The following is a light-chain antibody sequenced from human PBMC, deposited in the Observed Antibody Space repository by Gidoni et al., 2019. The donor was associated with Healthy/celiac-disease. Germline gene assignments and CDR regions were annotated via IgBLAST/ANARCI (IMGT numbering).Light chain of an antibody. CDR1: NIGSKS. Sequence: SHVLTKPPSVSMAPGKTARITCGGNNIGSKSVNWYQQTPGQAPVLVIYYDSDRPSGIPERFSGSNSGNTATLTISRVEAGDEAYYYCQVWDSSSDHLVVFGGGTKLTVL. CDR2: YDS. J-gene: IGLJ2*01. V-gene: IGLV3-21*04. CDR3: QVWDSSSDHLVV.